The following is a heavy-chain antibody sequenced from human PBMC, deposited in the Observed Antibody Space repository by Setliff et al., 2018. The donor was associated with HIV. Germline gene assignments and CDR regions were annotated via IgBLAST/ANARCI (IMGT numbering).Heavy chain of an antibody. CDR1: GGSISSYY. CDR3: AKRTFGSGRLDP. J-gene: IGHJ5*02. V-gene: IGHV4-59*08. CDR2: IYYSGVT. D-gene: IGHD3-16*01. Sequence: PSETLSLTCTVSGGSISSYYWNWIRQPPGKGLEWIGYIYYSGVTNYNPSLKSRVTISMDTSKNQFSLNLNSVTATDTAVYYCAKRTFGSGRLDPWGQGTLVTVSS.